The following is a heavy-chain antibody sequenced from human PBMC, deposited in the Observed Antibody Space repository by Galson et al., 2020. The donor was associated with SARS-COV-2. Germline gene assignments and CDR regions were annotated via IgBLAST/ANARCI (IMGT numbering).Heavy chain of an antibody. J-gene: IGHJ6*02. CDR3: ARGGSGWSTPYYYYGMDV. V-gene: IGHV3-48*03. CDR2: ISSSGSTI. CDR1: GFTFSSYE. Sequence: GGSLRLSCAASGFTFSSYEMNWVRQAPGQGLEWVSYISSSGSTIYYADSVKGRFTISRDNAKNSLYLQMNSLRAEDTAVYYCARGGSGWSTPYYYYGMDVWGQGTTVTVSS. D-gene: IGHD6-19*01.